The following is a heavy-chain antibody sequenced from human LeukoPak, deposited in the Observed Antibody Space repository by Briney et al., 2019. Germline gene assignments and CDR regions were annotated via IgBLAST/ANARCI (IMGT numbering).Heavy chain of an antibody. CDR1: GFTFSSYG. CDR2: MSGSGVST. D-gene: IGHD6-13*01. CDR3: ARTYSSSRAHYYYYYFMGV. J-gene: IGHJ6*03. Sequence: PGGSLRLSCAASGFTFSSYGMSWVRQAPGKGLEWVSGMSGSGVSTYYPDSVKGRFTISRDSSKNTLYLQMNSLRAEDTAVYYCARTYSSSRAHYYYYYFMGVWGKGTTVTIPS. V-gene: IGHV3-23*01.